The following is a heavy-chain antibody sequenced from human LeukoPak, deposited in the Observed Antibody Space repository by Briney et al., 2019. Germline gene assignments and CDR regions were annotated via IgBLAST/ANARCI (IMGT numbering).Heavy chain of an antibody. CDR1: GFIFTSYS. Sequence: GGSLRLSCAASGFIFTSYSMNWVRQAPGKGLEWVSYISTGSDTIYYTDSVKGRFIISRDNAKNSLYLQMNSLRDEDTAVYYCARDALHPRWYFDLWGRGTLLTVSS. J-gene: IGHJ2*01. CDR3: ARDALHPRWYFDL. CDR2: ISTGSDTI. V-gene: IGHV3-48*02.